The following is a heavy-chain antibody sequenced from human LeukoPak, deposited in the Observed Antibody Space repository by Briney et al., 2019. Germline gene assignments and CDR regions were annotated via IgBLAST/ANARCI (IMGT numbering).Heavy chain of an antibody. J-gene: IGHJ4*02. D-gene: IGHD5-12*01. CDR2: IYYSGST. Sequence: PSETLSLTCTVSGGSISSSSYYWGWIRQPPGKGLEWIGSIYYSGSTYYNPSLKSRVTISVDTSKNQFSLKLRSVTAADTAVYYCARVSGYDWESFYAYWGQGTLVTVSS. CDR3: ARVSGYDWESFYAY. CDR1: GGSISSSSYY. V-gene: IGHV4-39*07.